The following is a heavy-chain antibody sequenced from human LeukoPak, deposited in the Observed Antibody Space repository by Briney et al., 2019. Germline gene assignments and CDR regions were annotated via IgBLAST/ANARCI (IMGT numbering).Heavy chain of an antibody. J-gene: IGHJ6*02. CDR2: IKQDGSEK. Sequence: WIRQPPGKGLEWVANIKQDGSEKYYVDSVKGRFTISRDNAKNSLYLQMNSLRAEDTAVYYCARDTPTGITMIVVVRYYYGMDVWGQGTTVTVSS. V-gene: IGHV3-7*01. D-gene: IGHD3-22*01. CDR3: ARDTPTGITMIVVVRYYYGMDV.